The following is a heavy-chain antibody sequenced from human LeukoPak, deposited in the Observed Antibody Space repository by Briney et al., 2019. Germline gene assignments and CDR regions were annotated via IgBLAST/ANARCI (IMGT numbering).Heavy chain of an antibody. CDR2: INSAGSST. CDR3: VAWGNSGNS. V-gene: IGHV3-74*01. J-gene: IGHJ3*01. Sequence: QPGGSLRLSCAASGFTFSSYWMHWVRQAPGKGLVWVSRINSAGSSTSYADSVKGRFTISRDNAKNSLYLQMNGLRAEDTAVYYCVAWGNSGNSWGQGTMVIVSS. D-gene: IGHD1-26*01. CDR1: GFTFSSYW.